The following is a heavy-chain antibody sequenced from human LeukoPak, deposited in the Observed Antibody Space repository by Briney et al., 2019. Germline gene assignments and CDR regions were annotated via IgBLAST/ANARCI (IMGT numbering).Heavy chain of an antibody. V-gene: IGHV4-59*08. J-gene: IGHJ4*02. D-gene: IGHD3-16*01. CDR2: IYYSGNT. CDR1: GDSNSGYY. Sequence: PAETLSLICTLSGDSNSGYYWTWLRQPPGKGLAWIGYIYYSGNTNYNPSLKSRVTMSLDTSKNQFSLKLTSVTAADTAVYYCAWMGVGPPTVNYWGQGALVTVSS. CDR3: AWMGVGPPTVNY.